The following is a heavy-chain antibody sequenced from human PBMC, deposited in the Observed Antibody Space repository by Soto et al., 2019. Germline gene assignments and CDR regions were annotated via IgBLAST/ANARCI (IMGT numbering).Heavy chain of an antibody. CDR2: ISAYSGNS. V-gene: IGHV1-18*01. D-gene: IGHD1-26*01. CDR1: GYTFTSYG. CDR3: ARDRGSYALDF. Sequence: QVQLVQSGAEVKKPGASVKVSCKASGYTFTSYGISWVRQAPGQGLEWMGWISAYSGNSNYAQKLQGRVTMITDTSTRTADMELRSLKSDDTAVYYCARDRGSYALDFWGQGTLVTVSS. J-gene: IGHJ4*02.